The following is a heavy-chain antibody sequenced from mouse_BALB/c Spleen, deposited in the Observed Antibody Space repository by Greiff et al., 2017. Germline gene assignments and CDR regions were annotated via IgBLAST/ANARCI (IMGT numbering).Heavy chain of an antibody. V-gene: IGHV5-17*02. CDR3: ARGPLAMDY. CDR2: ISSGSSTI. Sequence: EVKLMESGGGLVQPGGSRKLSCAASGFTFSSFGMHWVRQAPEKGLEWVAYISSGSSTIYYADTVKGRFTISRDNPKNTLFLQMTSLRSEDTAMYYCARGPLAMDYWGQGTSVTVSS. CDR1: GFTFSSFG. J-gene: IGHJ4*01.